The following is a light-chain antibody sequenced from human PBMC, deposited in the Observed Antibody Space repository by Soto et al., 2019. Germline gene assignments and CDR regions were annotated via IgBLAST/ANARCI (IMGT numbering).Light chain of an antibody. Sequence: SALTQPASVSGSPGQSITISCTGTSSDVGSYNLVSWYQQHPGKAPKLMIYEGSKRPSGVSNRFSGSKSGNTASLTISGLQAEDEADYYCCSYAGSSTSPYVFGTGTKVTV. CDR1: SSDVGSYNL. J-gene: IGLJ1*01. CDR2: EGS. CDR3: CSYAGSSTSPYV. V-gene: IGLV2-23*01.